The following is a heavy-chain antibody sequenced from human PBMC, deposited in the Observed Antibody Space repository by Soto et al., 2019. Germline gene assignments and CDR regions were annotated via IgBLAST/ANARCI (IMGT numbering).Heavy chain of an antibody. V-gene: IGHV3-9*01. CDR1: GFTFDDYA. D-gene: IGHD4-17*01. CDR2: ISWNSGSI. CDR3: AKSEFDYGDYVSPVDY. Sequence: EVQLVESGGGLVQPGRSLRLSCAASGFTFDDYAMHWVRQAPGKGLEWVSGISWNSGSIGYADSVKGRFTISRDNAKNSLYLQMNSLRAEDTALYYCAKSEFDYGDYVSPVDYWGQGTLVNVSS. J-gene: IGHJ4*02.